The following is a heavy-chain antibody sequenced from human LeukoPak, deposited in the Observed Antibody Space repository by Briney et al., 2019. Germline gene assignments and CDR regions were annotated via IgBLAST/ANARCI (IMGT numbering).Heavy chain of an antibody. J-gene: IGHJ6*03. V-gene: IGHV4-30-4*08. CDR2: IYNSGRP. D-gene: IGHD3-10*01. Sequence: PSEPLSLTCTVSGDSINSGDYYWSGIPKPPAKGLVWFGYIYNSGRPYYHPSLKRRVTISADTSKNQFSLKLSSVTAADTAVYYCARGTGYYYYMDVWGKGTTVTVSS. CDR1: GDSINSGDYY. CDR3: ARGTGYYYYMDV.